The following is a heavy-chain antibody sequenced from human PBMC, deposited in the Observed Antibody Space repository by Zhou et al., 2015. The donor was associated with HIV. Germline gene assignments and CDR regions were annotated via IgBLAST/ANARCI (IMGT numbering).Heavy chain of an antibody. CDR2: ITPMFDIH. V-gene: IGHV1-69*17. Sequence: LVQSGTEVTKPGSSVKVSCKASGGTFSGSDLSWVRQAPGQGLEWMGGITPMFDIHNYAHKFRARLNITVDKSTTTAYMELSSLTSEDAAIYFCTRSSVNHENAFDIWGQGTNVIVSP. CDR1: GGTFSGSD. D-gene: IGHD3-22*01. J-gene: IGHJ3*02. CDR3: TRSSVNHENAFDI.